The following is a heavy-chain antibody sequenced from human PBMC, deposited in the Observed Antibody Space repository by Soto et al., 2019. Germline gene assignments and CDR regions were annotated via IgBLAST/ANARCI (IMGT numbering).Heavy chain of an antibody. CDR2: ISGYNGHT. V-gene: IGHV1-18*01. CDR1: GYTFTTYG. D-gene: IGHD3-16*01. J-gene: IGHJ6*02. Sequence: QVQLVQSGAEVRKPGASVKVSCKASGYTFTTYGISWVRQAPGQGLEWMGWISGYNGHTKYAQKFQGRVTMTTDTSTITGYMDLRSLRSDDTAVYYCAREGEMPYYYYGLDVWGHGATVTVSS. CDR3: AREGEMPYYYYGLDV.